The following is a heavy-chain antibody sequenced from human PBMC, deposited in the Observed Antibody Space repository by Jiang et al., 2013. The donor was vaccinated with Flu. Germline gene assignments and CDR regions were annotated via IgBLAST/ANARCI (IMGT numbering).Heavy chain of an antibody. CDR1: GFTFSSYA. Sequence: SGFTFSSYAMSWVRQAPGKGLEWVSAISGSGGSTYYADSVKGRFTISRDNSKNTLYLQMNSLRAEDTAVYYCAKYNSGSYYYFDYWGQGTLVTVSS. CDR3: AKYNSGSYYYFDY. D-gene: IGHD1-26*01. J-gene: IGHJ4*02. V-gene: IGHV3-23*01. CDR2: ISGSGGST.